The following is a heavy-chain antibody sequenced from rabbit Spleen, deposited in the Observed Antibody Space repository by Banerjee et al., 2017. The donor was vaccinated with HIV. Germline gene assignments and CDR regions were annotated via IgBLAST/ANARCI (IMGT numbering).Heavy chain of an antibody. J-gene: IGHJ3*01. D-gene: IGHD4-1*01. CDR3: ARAIVPWLGLTRLDL. CDR1: GFDFTNYY. V-gene: IGHV1S7*01. CDR2: IYSAKGST. Sequence: QLTETGGDLVQPGGSLTLSCKASGFDFTNYYISWVRQAPGKGLEWIGIIYSAKGSTDYASWVNGRFTISSDNAQSTVDLKMTSLTAADTATYFCARAIVPWLGLTRLDLWGPGTSSPS.